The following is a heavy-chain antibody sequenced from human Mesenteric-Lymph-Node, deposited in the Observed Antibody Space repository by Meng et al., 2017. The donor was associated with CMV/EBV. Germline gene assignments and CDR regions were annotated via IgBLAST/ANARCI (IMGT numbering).Heavy chain of an antibody. Sequence: LTCVVYGGSFSDYYWSWIRQPPGKGLEWIGEINHSGRYNYNPSLKSRVTISLDTSKNQFSLKLSSVTAADTAVYYCASGDGYNQNFDYWGQGTLVTVSS. CDR2: INHSGRY. CDR1: GGSFSDYY. CDR3: ASGDGYNQNFDY. V-gene: IGHV4-34*01. D-gene: IGHD5-24*01. J-gene: IGHJ4*02.